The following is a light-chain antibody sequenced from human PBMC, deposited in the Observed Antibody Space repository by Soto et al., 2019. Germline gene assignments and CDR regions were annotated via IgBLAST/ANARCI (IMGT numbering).Light chain of an antibody. J-gene: IGKJ1*01. CDR1: QSIGNY. Sequence: EIVLTQSLATLSLSPGERATLSCRASQSIGNYLAWYQQRPSEAPRLLFYDASNTATGIPARFSGSGSGSDFTLTISRREPEDFRNYQCQPSCTWPAAFGQGIKVEIK. V-gene: IGKV3-11*01. CDR2: DAS. CDR3: QPSCTWPAA.